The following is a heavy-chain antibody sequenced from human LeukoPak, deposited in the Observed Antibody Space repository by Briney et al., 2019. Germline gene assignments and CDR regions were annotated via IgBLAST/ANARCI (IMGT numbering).Heavy chain of an antibody. Sequence: QPGGSLRLSCAASGFTFSSYAMTWIRQAPGKGLEWLSYISGNAASIYYADSVQGRFTISRDNAKNSLYLEMNSLRAEDTAVYYCARMTTVTHYWGQGTLVTVSS. CDR3: ARMTTVTHY. D-gene: IGHD4-17*01. J-gene: IGHJ4*02. CDR2: ISGNAASI. V-gene: IGHV3-48*03. CDR1: GFTFSSYA.